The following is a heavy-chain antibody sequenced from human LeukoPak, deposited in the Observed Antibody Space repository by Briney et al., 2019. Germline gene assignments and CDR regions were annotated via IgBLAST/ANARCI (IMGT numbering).Heavy chain of an antibody. J-gene: IGHJ4*02. CDR1: GFTFSGYW. V-gene: IGHV3-74*01. D-gene: IGHD3-10*01. CDR3: ASQFASGSSY. Sequence: GGSLRLSCVASGFTFSGYWMHWIRQVPGKGLVWVSQINPDGSFASYADSVKGRLTISRDNAKNTLYLQMNSLRAEDTAVYHCASQFASGSSYWGQGTLVTVSS. CDR2: INPDGSFA.